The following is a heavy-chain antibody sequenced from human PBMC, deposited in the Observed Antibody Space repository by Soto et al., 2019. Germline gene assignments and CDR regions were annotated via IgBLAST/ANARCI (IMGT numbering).Heavy chain of an antibody. CDR1: VFTFSSHN. Sequence: GIPRLSCAASVFTFSSHNLKRFRQAPGKGLEWVSYISSSSSTIYYADSVKGRFTISRDNAKNSLYLQMNSLRDEDTAVYYCARRITIFGVVNSNGMDVWGQGT. V-gene: IGHV3-48*02. J-gene: IGHJ6*02. D-gene: IGHD3-3*01. CDR3: ARRITIFGVVNSNGMDV. CDR2: ISSSSSTI.